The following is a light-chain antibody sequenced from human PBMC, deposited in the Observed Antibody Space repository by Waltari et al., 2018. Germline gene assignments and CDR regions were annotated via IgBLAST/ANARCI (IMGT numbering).Light chain of an antibody. CDR1: QGISNW. Sequence: DFQMAQSPSSLSASICDRVSITCQASQGISNWLDWYQQKPGKAPKLLIYAASSLKSGVPSRFSGSGSGTEFTLTISSLQPEDFATYYCQQHNSYPYSFGQGTKVEIK. V-gene: IGKV1-12*01. CDR3: QQHNSYPYS. CDR2: AAS. J-gene: IGKJ2*03.